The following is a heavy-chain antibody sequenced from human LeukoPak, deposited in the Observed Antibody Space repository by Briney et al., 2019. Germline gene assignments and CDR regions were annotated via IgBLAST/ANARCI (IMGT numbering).Heavy chain of an antibody. Sequence: PSETLSLTCTVSGDSISSSTYYWNWIRQPAGKGLEWIGRIYTSGSSNYNPSLKSRVTISADTSKNQISLELSSVTAADTAVYYCARGGLRLSYYYMDVWGKGTTVIVPS. V-gene: IGHV4-61*02. D-gene: IGHD5-12*01. CDR3: ARGGLRLSYYYMDV. CDR2: IYTSGSS. CDR1: GDSISSSTYY. J-gene: IGHJ6*03.